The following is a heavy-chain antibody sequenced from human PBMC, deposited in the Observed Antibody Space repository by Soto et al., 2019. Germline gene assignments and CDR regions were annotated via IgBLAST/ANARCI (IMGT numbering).Heavy chain of an antibody. J-gene: IGHJ6*02. D-gene: IGHD6-13*01. CDR3: ARNTLSAAGSDNYGLDA. CDR1: GFTFSDHY. V-gene: IGHV3-11*01. CDR2: ISGSGFTI. Sequence: QVQLVESGGGLVEPGGSLRLSCATSGFTFSDHYMSWIRQAPGKGLAWVAYISGSGFTIYNAGSGKGRFTISRNNAKYSVYLQMDGLRAEDTAVYYCARNTLSAAGSDNYGLDAWGRGTTVAVSS.